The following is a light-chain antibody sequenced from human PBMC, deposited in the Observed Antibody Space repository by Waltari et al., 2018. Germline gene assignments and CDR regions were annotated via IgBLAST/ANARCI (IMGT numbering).Light chain of an antibody. CDR2: GAS. CDR1: QDIRDF. V-gene: IGKV1-27*01. Sequence: DIQMTQYPSSLSVSVGYSVTIPCRASQDIRDFLAWYQQKPGGVPRLLIYGASTLQSGVPSRFSGSGSGTDFTLTIRSLQPDDVATYYCQTYNHAPLTFGPGTKVEVK. J-gene: IGKJ3*01. CDR3: QTYNHAPLT.